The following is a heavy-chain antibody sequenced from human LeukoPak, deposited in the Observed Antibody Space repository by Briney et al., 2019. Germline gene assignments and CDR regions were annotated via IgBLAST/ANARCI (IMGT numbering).Heavy chain of an antibody. CDR1: GGSISSSSYY. CDR2: IYYSGST. V-gene: IGHV4-39*02. CDR3: ARDKNGGSYFDY. D-gene: IGHD4-23*01. J-gene: IGHJ4*02. Sequence: PSETLSLTCTVSGGSISSSSYYWGWIRQPPGKGLEWIGSIYYSGSTYYNPSLKSRVTISVDTSKNQFSLKLSSVTAADTAVYYCARDKNGGSYFDYWGQGTLVTVSS.